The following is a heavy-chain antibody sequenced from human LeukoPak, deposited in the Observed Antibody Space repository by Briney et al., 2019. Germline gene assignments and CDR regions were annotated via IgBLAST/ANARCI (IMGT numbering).Heavy chain of an antibody. D-gene: IGHD3-22*01. J-gene: IGHJ4*02. CDR2: ISGSGGST. Sequence: GGSLRLSCAASGFTFSSYAMGWVRQAPGKGLEWVSAISGSGGSTYYADSVKGRFTISRDNSKNTLYLQMNSLRAEDTAVYYCAKDLTADMIVVVIPVDYWGQGTLVTVSS. CDR1: GFTFSSYA. V-gene: IGHV3-23*01. CDR3: AKDLTADMIVVVIPVDY.